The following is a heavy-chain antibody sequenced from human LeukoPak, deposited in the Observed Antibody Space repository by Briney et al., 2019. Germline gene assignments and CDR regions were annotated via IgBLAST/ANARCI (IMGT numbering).Heavy chain of an antibody. Sequence: SETLSLTCTVSGGSISSYYWSRIRQPPGTGLEWIGYIYYSGSPNYNPSRKSRVTISVDTSKNQFSLKLSSVTAADTAVYYCARDIHSYGYGWFDPWGQGTLVTVSS. CDR3: ARDIHSYGYGWFDP. D-gene: IGHD5-18*01. J-gene: IGHJ5*02. CDR1: GGSISSYY. V-gene: IGHV4-59*01. CDR2: IYYSGSP.